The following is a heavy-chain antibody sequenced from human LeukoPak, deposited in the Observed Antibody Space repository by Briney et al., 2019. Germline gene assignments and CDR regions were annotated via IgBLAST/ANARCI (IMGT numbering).Heavy chain of an antibody. CDR2: INPNSGGT. Sequence: ASVKVSCKASGYTFTSYGISWVRQAPGQGLEWMGWINPNSGGTNYAQKFQGRVTMTRDTSISTAYMELSRLRSDDTAVYYCARVGSGWYYFDYWGQGTLVTVSS. V-gene: IGHV1-2*02. D-gene: IGHD6-19*01. CDR3: ARVGSGWYYFDY. J-gene: IGHJ4*02. CDR1: GYTFTSYG.